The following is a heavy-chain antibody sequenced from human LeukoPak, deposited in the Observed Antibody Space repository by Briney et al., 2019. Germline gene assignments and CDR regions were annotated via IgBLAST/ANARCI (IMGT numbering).Heavy chain of an antibody. CDR1: GFSLSTRGMC. J-gene: IGHJ4*02. D-gene: IGHD3-10*01. CDR3: ARYYYGSGSYYNLNDY. Sequence: SGPTLVNPPQTLTLTCTFSGFSLSTRGMCVSWIRQPPGKALEWLSRIDWDDDKYYSTSLKTRLTISKDTSKNQVVLTMTNMDPVDTATYYCARYYYGSGSYYNLNDYWGQGTLVTVSS. V-gene: IGHV2-70*11. CDR2: IDWDDDK.